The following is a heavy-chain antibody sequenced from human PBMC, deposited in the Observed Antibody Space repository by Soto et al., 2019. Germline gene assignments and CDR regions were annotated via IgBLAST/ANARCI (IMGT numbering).Heavy chain of an antibody. D-gene: IGHD1-26*01. Sequence: QVQLVQSGAEVKKPGASVKVSCKASGYTFTSYYMHWVRQAPGQGLEWMGIINPSGGSTSYAQKFQGKVSMAGDTSTSTVYLELSSLRAEDTAVYYCAREVGSYYEEGYYSHGGMDGGVQGTTVTVSS. CDR2: INPSGGST. J-gene: IGHJ6*02. CDR3: AREVGSYYEEGYYSHGGMDG. CDR1: GYTFTSYY. V-gene: IGHV1-46*01.